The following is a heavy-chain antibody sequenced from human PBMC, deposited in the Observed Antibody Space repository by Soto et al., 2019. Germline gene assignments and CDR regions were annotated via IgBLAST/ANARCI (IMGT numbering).Heavy chain of an antibody. CDR1: GGSFSGYY. V-gene: IGHV4-34*01. D-gene: IGHD3-9*01. Sequence: QVQLQQWGAGLLKPSETLSVTCAVYGGSFSGYYWSWIRQPPGKGLEWIGEINHSGSTNYNPSLKRRVSISVEPSKKQCSMKLSSMPDADTAVYYCARELTPSYDILTGYDNNWFDPWGQGTLVTVSS. CDR2: INHSGST. J-gene: IGHJ5*02. CDR3: ARELTPSYDILTGYDNNWFDP.